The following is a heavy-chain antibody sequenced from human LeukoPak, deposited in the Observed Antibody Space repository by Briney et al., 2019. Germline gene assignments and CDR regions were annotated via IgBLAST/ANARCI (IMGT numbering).Heavy chain of an antibody. CDR2: IYHSGST. V-gene: IGHV4-38-2*01. CDR1: GYSISSGYY. Sequence: NPSETLSLTCAVSGYSISSGYYWGWIRQPPGKGLEWIGSIYHSGSTYYNPSIKSRVTISVDTSRNQFSLKLSSVTAADTAVYYCARRLASRATSAFDIWGQGTMVTVSS. CDR3: ARRLASRATSAFDI. J-gene: IGHJ3*02. D-gene: IGHD1-26*01.